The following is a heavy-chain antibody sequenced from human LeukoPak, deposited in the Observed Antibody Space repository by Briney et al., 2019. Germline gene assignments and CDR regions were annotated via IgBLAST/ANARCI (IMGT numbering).Heavy chain of an antibody. CDR1: GFTFSSYW. CDR2: IKQDGSEK. J-gene: IGHJ6*03. Sequence: PGGSLRLSCAASGFTFSSYWMSWVRQAPGKGLEWVANIKQDGSEKYYVDSVKGRFTISRDNAKNSLYLQMNSLRAEDTAVYYCARDQGYYYYYYMDVWGKGTTVTVSS. V-gene: IGHV3-7*01. CDR3: ARDQGYYYYYYMDV.